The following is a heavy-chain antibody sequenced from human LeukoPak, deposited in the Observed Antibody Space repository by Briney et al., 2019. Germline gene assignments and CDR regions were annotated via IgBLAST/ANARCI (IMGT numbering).Heavy chain of an antibody. V-gene: IGHV3-53*01. CDR1: GFRLSSDY. D-gene: IGHD1-26*01. CDR3: STAPAWDLLYYN. Sequence: GESLTLSWAASGFRLSSDYMSCVRQAPGKGLEWVSFVYNGDTYYADSAKGRLTISSDNSKNTLYLQMNNLRAEDTAVYYCSTAPAWDLLYYNWGQGTLVTVSS. J-gene: IGHJ4*02. CDR2: VYNGDT.